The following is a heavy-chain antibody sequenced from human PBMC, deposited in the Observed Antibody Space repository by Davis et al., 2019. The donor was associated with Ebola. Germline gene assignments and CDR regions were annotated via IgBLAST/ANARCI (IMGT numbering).Heavy chain of an antibody. Sequence: PGGSLRLSCAASGFTFSSYGMHWVRQAPGKGLEWVAVISYDGSNKYYADSVKGRFTISRDNSKNTLYLQMNSLRAEDTAVYYCAKDKKYYDFWSGAQDYWGQGTLVTVSS. CDR2: ISYDGSNK. D-gene: IGHD3-3*01. CDR1: GFTFSSYG. CDR3: AKDKKYYDFWSGAQDY. J-gene: IGHJ4*02. V-gene: IGHV3-30*18.